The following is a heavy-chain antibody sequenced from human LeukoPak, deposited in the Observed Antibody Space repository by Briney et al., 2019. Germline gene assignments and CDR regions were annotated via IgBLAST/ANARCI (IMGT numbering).Heavy chain of an antibody. Sequence: SETLSLTCTVSGGSLSSYYWSWIRQPPGKGLEWIGNIYYSGSTDYIPSLKSRVTISVDTSKNQFSLKLSSVTAADTAVYYCARDQWLPRYWGQGTLVTVSS. J-gene: IGHJ4*02. CDR2: IYYSGST. CDR3: ARDQWLPRY. V-gene: IGHV4-59*01. CDR1: GGSLSSYY. D-gene: IGHD6-19*01.